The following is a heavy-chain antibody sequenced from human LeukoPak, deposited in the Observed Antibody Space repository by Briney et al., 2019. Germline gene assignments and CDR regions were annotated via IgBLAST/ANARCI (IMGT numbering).Heavy chain of an antibody. CDR1: GGSFSGYY. D-gene: IGHD6-19*01. CDR2: INHSGST. V-gene: IGHV4-34*01. J-gene: IGHJ4*02. CDR3: ARDVYEQWLPGAFDY. Sequence: PSETLSLTCAVYGGSFSGYYWSWIRQPPGKGLEWIAEINHSGSTNYNPSLKSRVTISVDTSKNQFSLKLSSVTAADTAVYYCARDVYEQWLPGAFDYWGQGTLVTVSS.